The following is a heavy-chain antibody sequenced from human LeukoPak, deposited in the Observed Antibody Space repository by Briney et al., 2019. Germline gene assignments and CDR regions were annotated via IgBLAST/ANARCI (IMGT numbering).Heavy chain of an antibody. D-gene: IGHD2-21*01. CDR1: GGSISSNSHY. Sequence: SETLSLTCTVSGGSISSNSHYWAWIREPPGKGLEWIGSIHYSGSTFYSPSLKSRVTISVDTSKNQFSLILTSVTASDTAVYYCAREEASVGDYWGQGILVTVSS. CDR2: IHYSGST. J-gene: IGHJ4*02. V-gene: IGHV4-39*01. CDR3: AREEASVGDY.